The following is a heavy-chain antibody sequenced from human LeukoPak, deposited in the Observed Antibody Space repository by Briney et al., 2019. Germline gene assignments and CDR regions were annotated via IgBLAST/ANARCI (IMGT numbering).Heavy chain of an antibody. V-gene: IGHV3-48*02. Sequence: GGSLRLSCATSRFTFSSHVMNWVRQAPGKGLEWVSYISSSSSTIYYADSVKGRFTISRDNAENSLYLQMNSLRDEDTAVYYCARVRYSYAPAFDYWGQGTLVTVSS. CDR1: RFTFSSHV. CDR2: ISSSSSTI. J-gene: IGHJ4*02. D-gene: IGHD5-18*01. CDR3: ARVRYSYAPAFDY.